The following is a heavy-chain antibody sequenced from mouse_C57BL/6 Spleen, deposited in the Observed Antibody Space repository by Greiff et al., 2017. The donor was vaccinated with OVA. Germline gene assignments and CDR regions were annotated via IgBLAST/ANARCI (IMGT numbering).Heavy chain of an antibody. V-gene: IGHV1-64*01. CDR3: ARGIYYGNYVDY. CDR1: GYTFTSYW. J-gene: IGHJ2*01. D-gene: IGHD2-1*01. Sequence: VKLQQPGAELVKPGASVKLSCKASGYTFTSYWMHWVKQRPGQGLEWIGMIHPNSGSTNYNEKFKSKATLTVDKSSSTAYMQLSSLTSEDSAVYYCARGIYYGNYVDYWGQGTTLTVSS. CDR2: IHPNSGST.